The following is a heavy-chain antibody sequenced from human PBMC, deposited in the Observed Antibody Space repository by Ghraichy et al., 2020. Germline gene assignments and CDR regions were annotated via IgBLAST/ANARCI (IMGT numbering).Heavy chain of an antibody. V-gene: IGHV3-11*06. CDR2: ISSSSSYT. CDR3: ARGGSTWGIDY. J-gene: IGHJ4*02. Sequence: GESLNISCAASGFTFSDYYMSWIRQAPGKGLEWVSYISSSSSYTNYADSVKGRFTISRDNAKNSLYLQMNSLRAEDTAVYYCARGGSTWGIDYWGQGTLVTVSS. CDR1: GFTFSDYY. D-gene: IGHD3-16*01.